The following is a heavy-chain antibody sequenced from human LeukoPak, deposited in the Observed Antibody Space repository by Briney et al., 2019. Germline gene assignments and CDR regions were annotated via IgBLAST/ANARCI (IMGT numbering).Heavy chain of an antibody. J-gene: IGHJ6*02. CDR3: ARSVPGTHGPVYGMDV. D-gene: IGHD3-16*01. CDR2: ISYSGSP. Sequence: SETLSLTCTVSGGSISFSYWSLIRQPPGKGLEWIGYISYSGSPTYNPSLKSRVTISLHTSKNQFSLRVSSVTATDTALYYCARSVPGTHGPVYGMDVWGQGNTVTVSS. CDR1: GGSISFSY. V-gene: IGHV4-59*08.